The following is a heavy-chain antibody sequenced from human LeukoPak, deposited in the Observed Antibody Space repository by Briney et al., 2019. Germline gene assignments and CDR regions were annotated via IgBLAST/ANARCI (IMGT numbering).Heavy chain of an antibody. CDR1: GFSFNIYA. D-gene: IGHD2-2*01. CDR3: AKDRDCTSSCCYFDY. V-gene: IGHV3-23*01. CDR2: ISGSGATT. Sequence: GGSLRLSCAASGFSFNIYAMSWVRQAPGKGLEWVSGISGSGATTYYADSVKGRFTVSRDNSKSTLYLQMSSLRAEDTAVYYCAKDRDCTSSCCYFDYWGQGNLVTVSS. J-gene: IGHJ4*02.